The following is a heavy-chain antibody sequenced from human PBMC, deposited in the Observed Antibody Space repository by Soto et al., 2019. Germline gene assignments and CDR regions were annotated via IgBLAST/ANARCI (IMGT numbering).Heavy chain of an antibody. V-gene: IGHV1-3*01. J-gene: IGHJ4*02. Sequence: ASVKVPCKASGYTFTGYAMHCVRQAPGQRLEWMGWINAGNGNTKYSQKFQGRVTITRDTSASTAYMELSSLRSEDTAVYYCARSIVVVTALYYWGQGTLVTISS. CDR2: INAGNGNT. CDR3: ARSIVVVTALYY. D-gene: IGHD2-21*02. CDR1: GYTFTGYA.